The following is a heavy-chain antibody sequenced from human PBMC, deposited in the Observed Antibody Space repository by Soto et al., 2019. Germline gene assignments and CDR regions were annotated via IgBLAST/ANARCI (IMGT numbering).Heavy chain of an antibody. CDR1: EFTVSSHY. CDR2: IYTGVTT. D-gene: IGHD7-27*01. CDR3: ASNLQRQDWGDY. Sequence: EVQLVESGGGLVQPGGSLRLSCAASEFTVSSHYMSWVRKAPGKGLEWVSVIYTGVTTYYADSVQGRFTISRDHSKNTLYLQMNSLRTEDTAVYYCASNLQRQDWGDYWGRGSLGTVSS. V-gene: IGHV3-66*01. J-gene: IGHJ4*02.